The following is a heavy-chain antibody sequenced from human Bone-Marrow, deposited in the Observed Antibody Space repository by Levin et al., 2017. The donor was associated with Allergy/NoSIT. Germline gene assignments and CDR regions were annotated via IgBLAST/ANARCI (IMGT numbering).Heavy chain of an antibody. CDR3: ARARLAAGGIFDY. CDR2: ISIYNVNN. Sequence: PGASVKVSCQASGYTFSSYGIAWVRQAPGQGLEWLGWISIYNVNNEDAQKVQDRVTMTIDTSTSTAYMELRSLTSDDTAVYYCARARLAAGGIFDYWGPGTLVTVSS. CDR1: GYTFSSYG. V-gene: IGHV1-18*01. D-gene: IGHD6-13*01. J-gene: IGHJ4*02.